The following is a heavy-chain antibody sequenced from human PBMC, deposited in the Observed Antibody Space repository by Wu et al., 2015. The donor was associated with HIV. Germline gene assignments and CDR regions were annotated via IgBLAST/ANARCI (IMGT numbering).Heavy chain of an antibody. CDR3: ATLPSMVRGSDY. J-gene: IGHJ4*02. Sequence: QVQLQESGPGLVKPSETLSLTCAVSGYSISSGYYWGWIRQPPGKGLEWIGSIYHSGSTYYNPSLKSRVTISVDTSKNQFSLKLSSVTAADTAVYYCATLPSMVRGSDYWGQGTLVTVSS. D-gene: IGHD3-10*01. CDR2: IYHSGST. CDR1: GYSISSGYY. V-gene: IGHV4-38-2*01.